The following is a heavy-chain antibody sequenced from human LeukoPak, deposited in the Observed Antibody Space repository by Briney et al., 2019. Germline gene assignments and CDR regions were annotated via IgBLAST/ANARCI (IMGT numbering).Heavy chain of an antibody. Sequence: GGSLRLSCAASGFTFSTYSMNWVRQAPGKGLEWVSSISRSSDSIYYADSVKGRFTIFRDNAKNSLYLQVSSLRAEDTAVYYCARVDGYSILHDYWGQGTLVTVSS. CDR1: GFTFSTYS. J-gene: IGHJ4*02. CDR3: ARVDGYSILHDY. CDR2: ISRSSDSI. V-gene: IGHV3-21*01. D-gene: IGHD5-24*01.